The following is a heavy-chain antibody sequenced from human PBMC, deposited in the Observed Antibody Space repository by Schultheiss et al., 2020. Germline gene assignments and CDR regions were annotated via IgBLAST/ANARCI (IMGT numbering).Heavy chain of an antibody. CDR1: GLTLSSTA. V-gene: IGHV3-23*01. CDR3: ARDYDDYGDYCPLAY. CDR2: ISGSGGST. J-gene: IGHJ4*03. Sequence: GGSLRLSCAASGLTLSSTAMSWVRQSPGKGLEWVSAISGSGGSTYYADSVKGRFTISRDNSKNTLYLQMNSLRAEDTAVYYCARDYDDYGDYCPLAYWGHGTLVTVSS. D-gene: IGHD4-17*01.